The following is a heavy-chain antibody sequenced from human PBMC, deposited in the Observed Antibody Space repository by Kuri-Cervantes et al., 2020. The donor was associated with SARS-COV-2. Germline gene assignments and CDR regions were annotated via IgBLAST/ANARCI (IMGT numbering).Heavy chain of an antibody. CDR1: GYSFTNYR. V-gene: IGHV5-51*01. D-gene: IGHD2-2*01. Sequence: GESLKISCKGSGYSFTNYRIGWVRQMPGKGLEWMGIIYPGDSDTRYSPSCQGQVTISADKSTSTAYLQWSSLKDSDTAMYYCARHQDAGSTLDSFDIWGQGTMVTVSS. CDR3: ARHQDAGSTLDSFDI. J-gene: IGHJ3*02. CDR2: IYPGDSDT.